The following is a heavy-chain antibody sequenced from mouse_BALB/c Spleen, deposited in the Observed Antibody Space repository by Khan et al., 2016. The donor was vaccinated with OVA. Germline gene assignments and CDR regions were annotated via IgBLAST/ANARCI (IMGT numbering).Heavy chain of an antibody. J-gene: IGHJ3*01. CDR3: ARSPYGNFAY. V-gene: IGHV5-9-3*01. Sequence: DVHLVESGGGLVKPGGSLTLSCAASGFTFSTYAMSWVRQTPEKRLEWVATISSDGDYTYYPDNVTGRFTISRANAKNTLYLQMSRLRSEDTAMYYCARSPYGNFAYWGQGTLVTVSA. D-gene: IGHD2-1*01. CDR2: ISSDGDYT. CDR1: GFTFSTYA.